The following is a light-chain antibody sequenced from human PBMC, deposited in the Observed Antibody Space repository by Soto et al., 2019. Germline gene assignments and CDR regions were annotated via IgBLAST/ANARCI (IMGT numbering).Light chain of an antibody. CDR1: QGISSS. CDR3: QQLNSHPRN. Sequence: IQLTQSPSSLSASVGDRVTITCRASQGISSSLAWYQQKPGKAPNLLIYAASTLQSGVPSRFSGSGSGTDFTLTISSLQPEDFATYYCQQLNSHPRNFGQRTKVDIK. J-gene: IGKJ2*01. CDR2: AAS. V-gene: IGKV1-9*01.